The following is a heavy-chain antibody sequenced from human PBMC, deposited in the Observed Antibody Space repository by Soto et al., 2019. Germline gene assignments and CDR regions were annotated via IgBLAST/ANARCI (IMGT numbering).Heavy chain of an antibody. Sequence: SETLSLTCTVSGGSISSYYWSWIRQPPGKGLEWIGSIYYSGSTYYNPSPKSRITISVDTSKNQFSLKLSSVTPEDAAVYYCARWDHDYGFLDVWGLGTTVTVS. V-gene: IGHV4-59*12. D-gene: IGHD4-17*01. J-gene: IGHJ6*02. CDR3: ARWDHDYGFLDV. CDR1: GGSISSYY. CDR2: IYYSGST.